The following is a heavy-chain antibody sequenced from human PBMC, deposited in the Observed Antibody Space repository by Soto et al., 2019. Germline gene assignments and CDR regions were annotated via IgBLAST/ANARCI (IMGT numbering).Heavy chain of an antibody. Sequence: SETLSLTCTVSGGSISSSSYYWGWIRQPPGKGLEWIGSIYYSGGTYYNPSLKSRVTISVDTSKNQFSLKLSSVTAADTAVYYCARHVQMITFGGVIENWGQGTLVTVSS. D-gene: IGHD3-16*02. V-gene: IGHV4-39*01. CDR1: GGSISSSSYY. J-gene: IGHJ4*02. CDR3: ARHVQMITFGGVIEN. CDR2: IYYSGGT.